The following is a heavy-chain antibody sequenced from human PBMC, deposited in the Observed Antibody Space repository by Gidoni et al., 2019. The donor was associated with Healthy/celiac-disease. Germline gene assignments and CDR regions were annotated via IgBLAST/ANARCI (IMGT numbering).Heavy chain of an antibody. D-gene: IGHD3-22*01. V-gene: IGHV4-59*08. CDR3: ARHSKYYYDSSGPSEWFDP. CDR2: IYYSGST. Sequence: QVQLQESGPGLVKPSETLSLTCTVSGGSISSYYWSWIRQPPGKGLEWIGYIYYSGSTNYNPSLKSRVTISVDTSKNQFSLKLSSVTAADTAVYYCARHSKYYYDSSGPSEWFDPWGQGTLVTVSS. J-gene: IGHJ5*02. CDR1: GGSISSYY.